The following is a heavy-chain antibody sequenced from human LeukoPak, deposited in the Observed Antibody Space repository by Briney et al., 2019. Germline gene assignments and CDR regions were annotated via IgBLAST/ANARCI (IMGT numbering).Heavy chain of an antibody. CDR3: ARGYCSSTTCHFDY. D-gene: IGHD2-2*01. J-gene: IGHJ4*02. V-gene: IGHV1-8*03. Sequence: GSVKVSCKASGYTFTSYDINWVRQATGQGLEWVGWMYPNSGNKGYAQKLQGRVIITRNTSISTAYMELSSLRSENTAVYYCARGYCSSTTCHFDYWGQGTLVTDSS. CDR2: MYPNSGNK. CDR1: GYTFTSYD.